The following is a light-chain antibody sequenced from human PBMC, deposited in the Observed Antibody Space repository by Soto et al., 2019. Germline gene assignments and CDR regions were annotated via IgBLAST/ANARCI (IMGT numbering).Light chain of an antibody. Sequence: QSALTQPHSTSGSPGQSVTISCTGTFNDVGGYDFVSWYQQHPGKAPKLLIYEISKRHSGVTDRFSVDKSGNTASLTVSGLRAEDWDEYHFSSYAGSNNVLFGGGTKLAVL. CDR3: SSYAGSNNVL. J-gene: IGLJ2*01. CDR1: FNDVGGYDF. CDR2: EIS. V-gene: IGLV2-8*01.